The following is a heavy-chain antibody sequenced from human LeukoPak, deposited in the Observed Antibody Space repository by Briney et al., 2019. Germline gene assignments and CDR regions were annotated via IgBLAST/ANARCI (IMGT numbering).Heavy chain of an antibody. J-gene: IGHJ4*02. CDR3: ARDLASVKPYYFDY. CDR2: ISSSSSYI. Sequence: GGSLRLSCAASGFTFSSYSMNWVRQAPGKGLEWVSSISSSSSYIYYADSVKGRFTISRDNAKNSLYLQMNSLRAEDTAVYYCARDLASVKPYYFDYWGQGTLVTVS. V-gene: IGHV3-21*01. CDR1: GFTFSSYS. D-gene: IGHD3-22*01.